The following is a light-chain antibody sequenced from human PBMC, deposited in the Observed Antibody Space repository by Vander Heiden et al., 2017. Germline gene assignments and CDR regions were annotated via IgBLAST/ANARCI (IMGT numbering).Light chain of an antibody. CDR2: DVS. CDR3: SADTSSSTGV. J-gene: IGLJ3*02. V-gene: IGLV2-14*03. Sequence: VSWHHPPPGKGPDLMIYDVSKRPSGVSNRFSGSKSGNTACLTISGLQEEDEADYYCSADTSSSTGVFGGGTKLTVL.